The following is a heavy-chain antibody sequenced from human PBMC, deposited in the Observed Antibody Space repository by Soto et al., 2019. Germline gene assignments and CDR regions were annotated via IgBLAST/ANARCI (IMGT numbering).Heavy chain of an antibody. J-gene: IGHJ6*03. CDR2: ISYDGSNK. Sequence: GGSLRLSCAASGFTFSSYGMHWVRQAPGKGLEWVAVISYDGSNKYYADSVKGRFTISRDNSKNTLYLQMNSLRAEDTAVYYCAKSWEGAIYYMDVWGKGTTVTVSS. D-gene: IGHD1-26*01. CDR3: AKSWEGAIYYMDV. V-gene: IGHV3-30*18. CDR1: GFTFSSYG.